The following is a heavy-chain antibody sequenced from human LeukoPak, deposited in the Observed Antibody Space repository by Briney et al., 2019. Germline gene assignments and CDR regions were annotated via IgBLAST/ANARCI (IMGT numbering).Heavy chain of an antibody. D-gene: IGHD5-12*01. CDR2: MRYDGSNK. J-gene: IGHJ6*03. Sequence: GGSLRLSCAASGFTFSSYGMYWVRQAPGKGLEWVAFMRYDGSNKYYADSVKGRFTVSRDNSKNTLYLQMKSLRAEDTAVYYCAKGGGYEAQYYYYYLDVWGKGTTVTISS. CDR1: GFTFSSYG. V-gene: IGHV3-30*02. CDR3: AKGGGYEAQYYYYYLDV.